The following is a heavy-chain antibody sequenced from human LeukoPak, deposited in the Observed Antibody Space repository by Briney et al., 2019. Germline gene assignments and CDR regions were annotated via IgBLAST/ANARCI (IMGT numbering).Heavy chain of an antibody. J-gene: IGHJ4*02. Sequence: GGSLRLSCAASGFTFSSYAMHWVRQAPGKGLEWVAVISYDGSNKYYADSVKGRFTISRDNSKNTLYLQMNSLRAEDTAVYYCARDGLESVGGSGSYYEAAGGTYFDYWGQGTLVTVSS. CDR1: GFTFSSYA. CDR2: ISYDGSNK. D-gene: IGHD1-26*01. V-gene: IGHV3-30*04. CDR3: ARDGLESVGGSGSYYEAAGGTYFDY.